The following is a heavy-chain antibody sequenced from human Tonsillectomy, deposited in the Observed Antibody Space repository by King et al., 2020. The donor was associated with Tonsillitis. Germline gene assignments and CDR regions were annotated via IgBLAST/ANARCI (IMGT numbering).Heavy chain of an antibody. D-gene: IGHD2-15*01. Sequence: QLQESGPGLVKPSETLSLTCTVSGGSISSSDYFWDWIRQPPGKGLEWIGYIYFTGSSFSNPSLKSRVTMSVDTSTNQFSLKLSSVTAADTAVYYCASQLSCRGGTCAFDSWGQGTLVTVSS. J-gene: IGHJ4*02. CDR1: GGSISSSDYF. CDR2: IYFTGSS. V-gene: IGHV4-39*01. CDR3: ASQLSCRGGTCAFDS.